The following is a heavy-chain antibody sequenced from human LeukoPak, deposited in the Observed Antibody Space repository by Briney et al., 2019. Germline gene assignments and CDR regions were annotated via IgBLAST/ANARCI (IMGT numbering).Heavy chain of an antibody. J-gene: IGHJ4*02. Sequence: GGSLRLSCAASAFTMSDYWMSWVRQTPGKGLEWVANIKQDGSEKYYVGSVKGRFTIYRDNVKSSLFLQMNSLRVEDTGVYYCVRGAYYAVYWGQGTLVTVSS. CDR1: AFTMSDYW. CDR2: IKQDGSEK. CDR3: VRGAYYAVY. V-gene: IGHV3-7*01. D-gene: IGHD2/OR15-2a*01.